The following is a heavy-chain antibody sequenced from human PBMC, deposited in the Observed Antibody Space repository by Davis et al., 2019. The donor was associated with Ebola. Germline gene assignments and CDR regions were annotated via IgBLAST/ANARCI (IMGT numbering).Heavy chain of an antibody. CDR3: ARDRDYSSSQHCFEP. CDR2: IYHGGYS. J-gene: IGHJ5*02. D-gene: IGHD6-13*01. V-gene: IGHV4-4*02. Sequence: MPGGSLRLSCAVSGGSISSNNWWRWVRQPPGKGLEWIGEIYHGGYSNYNPSLKSRVTISLDKSKNEFSLKLTSVTAADTAVYYCARDRDYSSSQHCFEPWGLGTLVTVSS. CDR1: GGSISSNNW.